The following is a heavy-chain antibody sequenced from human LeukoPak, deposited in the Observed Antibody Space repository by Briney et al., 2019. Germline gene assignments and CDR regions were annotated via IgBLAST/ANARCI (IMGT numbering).Heavy chain of an antibody. V-gene: IGHV1-69*13. J-gene: IGHJ4*02. CDR1: GGTFSSYA. CDR2: IIPIFATA. D-gene: IGHD3-22*01. Sequence: ASVKVSCKASGGTFSSYAISWVRQAPGQGLEWMGGIIPIFATANYAQKFQGRVTITADESASTAYMELSSLRSEDTAVYYCARGPITTRSHFDYWGQGTLVTVSS. CDR3: ARGPITTRSHFDY.